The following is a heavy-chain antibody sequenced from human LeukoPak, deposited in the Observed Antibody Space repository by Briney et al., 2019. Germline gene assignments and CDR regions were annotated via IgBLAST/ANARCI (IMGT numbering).Heavy chain of an antibody. CDR2: INPNSGGT. Sequence: ASVKVSCTASGYTFTGYYMHWVRQAPGQGLEWMGWINPNSGGTNYAQKFQGRVTMTRDTSISTAYMELSRLRSDDTAVYFCAKLCGDCTHGLCYCLDYWGQGTLVTVSS. D-gene: IGHD2-8*01. V-gene: IGHV1-2*02. CDR1: GYTFTGYY. CDR3: AKLCGDCTHGLCYCLDY. J-gene: IGHJ4*02.